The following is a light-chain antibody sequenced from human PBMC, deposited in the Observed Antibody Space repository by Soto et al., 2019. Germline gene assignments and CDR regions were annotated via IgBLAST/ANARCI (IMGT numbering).Light chain of an antibody. V-gene: IGKV1-27*01. CDR2: AAS. Sequence: DIQMTQSPSSLSASVGDRVTITCRASQGIYNYLAWYQQKPGKVPKLLIYAASTLQSGVPSRFSGSGSGTDFTLTISSLQPEDVATYYCQKYYSAPPTFGLGTKLEIK. CDR1: QGIYNY. J-gene: IGKJ2*01. CDR3: QKYYSAPPT.